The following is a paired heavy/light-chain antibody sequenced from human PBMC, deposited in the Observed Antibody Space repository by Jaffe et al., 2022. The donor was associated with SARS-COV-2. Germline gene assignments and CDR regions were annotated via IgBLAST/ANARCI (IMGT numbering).Light chain of an antibody. Sequence: DIQLTQSPSSLSASVGDRVTITCRASSNINNFLNWYQQRPGKAPELLIYAASRLQVEVSGRFSGSGSGTYFTLTISSLRPEDYATYYCQQSHSGLTFGGGTRVDI. CDR1: SNINNF. J-gene: IGKJ4*01. CDR2: AAS. V-gene: IGKV1-39*01. CDR3: QQSHSGLT.
Heavy chain of an antibody. J-gene: IGHJ4*02. Sequence: VQLVQSGAEVKKAGESLKVSCKGSGYGFDNYWIGWVRQVPGKGLDWMGIIYPADSDIKYSPSFEGQVILSVDKSIGTAYLEWSSLTASDSGMYYCARLLYYTSGLKYYFDFWGQGTLVSVSS. D-gene: IGHD3-10*01. CDR2: IYPADSDI. CDR1: GYGFDNYW. CDR3: ARLLYYTSGLKYYFDF. V-gene: IGHV5-51*01.